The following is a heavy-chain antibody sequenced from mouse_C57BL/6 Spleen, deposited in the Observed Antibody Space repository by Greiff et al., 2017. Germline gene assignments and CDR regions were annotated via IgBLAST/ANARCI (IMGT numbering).Heavy chain of an antibody. CDR3: ARNPLYSSYRYYAMDC. V-gene: IGHV2-2*01. Sequence: QVQLKQSGPGLAQPSQSLSITCTVSGFSLTSYGVHWVRQSPGKGLEWLGVIWSGGSTDYNAAFISRQCNSKDKSKSQDFFKMNCLQADDTAIYYCARNPLYSSYRYYAMDCWGQGTSGTVSS. CDR1: GFSLTSYG. J-gene: IGHJ4*01. D-gene: IGHD2-5*01. CDR2: IWSGGST.